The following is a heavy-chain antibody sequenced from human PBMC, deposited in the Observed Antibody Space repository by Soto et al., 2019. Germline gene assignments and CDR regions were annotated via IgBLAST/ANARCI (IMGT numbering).Heavy chain of an antibody. CDR3: APHPGDYDFLTGSPIDY. D-gene: IGHD3-9*01. J-gene: IGHJ4*02. Sequence: PGGSLRLSCAASGFTFSRYAMNGVRQAPGKGLEWVGFIRTKAYGETTEYAASVKGRFTISRDDSKSIAYLQMNSLRAEDTAVYYCAPHPGDYDFLTGSPIDYWGQGTLVTVSS. CDR1: GFTFSRYA. CDR2: IRTKAYGETT. V-gene: IGHV3-49*04.